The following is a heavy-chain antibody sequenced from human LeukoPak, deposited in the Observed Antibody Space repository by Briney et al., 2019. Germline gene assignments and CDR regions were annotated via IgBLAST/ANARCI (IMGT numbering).Heavy chain of an antibody. J-gene: IGHJ4*02. CDR2: IDPNSGVT. CDR3: ATNPNSYGPDY. CDR1: GYTFTGRY. D-gene: IGHD5-18*01. V-gene: IGHV1-2*06. Sequence: ASVKVSCKASGYTFTGRYTHWVRQAPGQGLEWMGRIDPNSGVTNLAQKFQGRVTMTRDTSVSTAYMELSGLGSDDTAVYYCATNPNSYGPDYWGQGTLVTVSS.